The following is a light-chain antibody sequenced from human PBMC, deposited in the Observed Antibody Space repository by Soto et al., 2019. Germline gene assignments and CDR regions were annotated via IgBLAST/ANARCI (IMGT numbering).Light chain of an antibody. J-gene: IGLJ1*01. Sequence: QSVMTQPRSVSAAPGQKVTISCSGSSSNIGGNSVSWYQQLPGTAPKLLIYDDNKRPSGIPDRFSGSKSGTSATLGITGFQSGDEADYYCGSWDSNLSAYVFGTGTKVTV. V-gene: IGLV1-51*01. CDR2: DDN. CDR1: SSNIGGNS. CDR3: GSWDSNLSAYV.